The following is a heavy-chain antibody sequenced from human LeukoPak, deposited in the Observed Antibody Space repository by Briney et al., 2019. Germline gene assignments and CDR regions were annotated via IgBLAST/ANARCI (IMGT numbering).Heavy chain of an antibody. D-gene: IGHD3-10*01. V-gene: IGHV3-23*01. J-gene: IGHJ4*02. CDR3: AKEPGEGAGSYYNY. CDR2: ISGSGDST. Sequence: PGGSLRLSCAASGFTFSNYALSWVRQAPGKGLEWVSTISGSGDSTYYADSVKGRFTISRDNSKSTLYLQMNSLRAEDTAVYYCAKEPGEGAGSYYNYWGQGTLVTVSS. CDR1: GFTFSNYA.